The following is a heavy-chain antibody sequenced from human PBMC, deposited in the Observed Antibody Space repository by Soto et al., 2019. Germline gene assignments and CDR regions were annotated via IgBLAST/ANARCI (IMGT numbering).Heavy chain of an antibody. CDR2: IIPIFGTA. V-gene: IGHV1-69*01. CDR1: GGTFSSYA. CDR3: ARMICRNYDFWSGWFDP. D-gene: IGHD3-3*01. J-gene: IGHJ5*02. Sequence: QVQLVQSGAEVKKPGSSVKVSCKASGGTFSSYAISWVRQAPGQGLEWMGGIIPIFGTANYAQKFQGRVTITADESTSTGYMELSRLRSEDTAVYYCARMICRNYDFWSGWFDPWGQGTLVTVSS.